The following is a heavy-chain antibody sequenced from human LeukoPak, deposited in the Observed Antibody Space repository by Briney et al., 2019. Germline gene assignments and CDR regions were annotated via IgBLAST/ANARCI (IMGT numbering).Heavy chain of an antibody. CDR2: IYYSGST. CDR3: ATTYDILTGYYGPMYYYYMDV. Sequence: PSETLPLTCTVSGGSISSSSYYWGWIRQPPGKGLEWIGSIYYSGSTYYNPSLKSRVTISVDTSKNQFSLKLSSVTAADTAVYYCATTYDILTGYYGPMYYYYMDVWGKGTTVTVSS. V-gene: IGHV4-39*01. D-gene: IGHD3-9*01. CDR1: GGSISSSSYY. J-gene: IGHJ6*03.